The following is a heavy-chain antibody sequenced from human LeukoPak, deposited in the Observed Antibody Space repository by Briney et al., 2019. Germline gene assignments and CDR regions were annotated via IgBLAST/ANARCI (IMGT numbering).Heavy chain of an antibody. D-gene: IGHD3-3*01. V-gene: IGHV1-18*04. CDR2: ISAYNGNT. J-gene: IGHJ6*03. CDR3: ARDRSDFWSGYPPRYYYYYYMDV. CDR1: GYTFTGYY. Sequence: ASVKVSCKASGYTFTGYYMHWVRQAPGQGLEWMGWISAYNGNTNYAQKLQGRVTMTTDTSTSTAYMELRSLRSDDTAVYYCARDRSDFWSGYPPRYYYYYYMDVWGKGTTVTVSS.